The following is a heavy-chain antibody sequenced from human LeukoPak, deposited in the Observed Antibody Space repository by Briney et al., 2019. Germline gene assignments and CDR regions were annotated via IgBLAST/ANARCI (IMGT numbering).Heavy chain of an antibody. CDR3: AGTGWSGGSCYSDYMDV. CDR2: IDSDGSTT. D-gene: IGHD2-15*01. CDR1: GFTFSTYW. Sequence: VGSLRLSCAASGFTFSTYWMHWVRQAPGKGLLWVSGIDSDGSTTDYADSFKGRFTIYSDNPKNTVYLQMSSLRAEDTAVYYCAGTGWSGGSCYSDYMDVWGKGPTVTVSS. J-gene: IGHJ6*03. V-gene: IGHV3-74*01.